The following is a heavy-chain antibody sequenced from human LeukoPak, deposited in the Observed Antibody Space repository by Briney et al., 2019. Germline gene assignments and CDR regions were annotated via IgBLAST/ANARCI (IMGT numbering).Heavy chain of an antibody. J-gene: IGHJ4*02. V-gene: IGHV1-69*05. CDR1: GGTFSSYA. Sequence: STVNVSCKASGGTFSSYAISWVRQAPGQGLEWMGGIIPIFGTANYAQKFQGRVTITTDESTSTAYMELSSLRSERTAVYYCARVPNHYYDSSGYSDYWGQGTLVTVSS. CDR3: ARVPNHYYDSSGYSDY. D-gene: IGHD3-22*01. CDR2: IIPIFGTA.